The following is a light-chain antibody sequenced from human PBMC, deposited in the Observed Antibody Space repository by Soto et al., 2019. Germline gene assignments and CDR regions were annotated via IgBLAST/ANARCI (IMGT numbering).Light chain of an antibody. Sequence: DIQRAQSPSTLSASEGDRVTITCRASQSVNSWLAWYQQKPGKAPKLLIYDASRLESGVPSRFSGSGSGTEFTLTNSSLQPDDFATYYCQQYNSYSPGYTFGQGTKLEI. CDR2: DAS. J-gene: IGKJ2*01. V-gene: IGKV1-5*01. CDR3: QQYNSYSPGYT. CDR1: QSVNSW.